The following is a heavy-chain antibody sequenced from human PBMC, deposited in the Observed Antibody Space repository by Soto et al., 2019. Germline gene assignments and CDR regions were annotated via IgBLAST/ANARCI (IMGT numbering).Heavy chain of an antibody. D-gene: IGHD3-10*01. CDR2: ISGSGGST. V-gene: IGHV3-23*01. CDR3: AKERPSLGWFGELLSSLH. J-gene: IGHJ4*02. Sequence: GGSLRLSCAASGFTFSSYAMSWVRQAPGKGLEWVSAISGSGGSTYYADSVKGRFTISRDNSKNMLYLQMNSLRAEDTAVYYCAKERPSLGWFGELLSSLHWGQGTLVTVSS. CDR1: GFTFSSYA.